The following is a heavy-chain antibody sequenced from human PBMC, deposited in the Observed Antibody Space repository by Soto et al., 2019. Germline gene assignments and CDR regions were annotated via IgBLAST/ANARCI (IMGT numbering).Heavy chain of an antibody. D-gene: IGHD4-17*01. CDR1: GCSFSKYT. CDR2: IHPGDSDT. J-gene: IGHJ6*02. V-gene: IGHV5-51*01. CDR3: TLSYGDSYYHHNGMDV. Sequence: PGESLKISCEGSGCSFSKYTVGWVRQIPGKGLEWMGIIHPGDSDTRYSPSFQGQVTISADKSISTAYLQWSSLKASDTAMYYCTLSYGDSYYHHNGMDVCGQGTTVTVSS.